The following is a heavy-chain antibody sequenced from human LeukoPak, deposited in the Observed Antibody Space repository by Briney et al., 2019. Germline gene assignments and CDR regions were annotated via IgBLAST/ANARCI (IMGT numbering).Heavy chain of an antibody. CDR2: IYPDDSDT. CDR3: AIGGDSSTSCYSCFNC. D-gene: IGHD2-2*01. CDR1: GYSFTNYW. V-gene: IGHV5-51*01. Sequence: GESLKISWEGSGYSFTNYWIGWVRQMPGKGLEWMGAIYPDDSDTRYSPSFQGQVTISADKSIGPAYMQWSSLKASDTAMYYCAIGGDSSTSCYSCFNCWGQRSLVT. J-gene: IGHJ4*02.